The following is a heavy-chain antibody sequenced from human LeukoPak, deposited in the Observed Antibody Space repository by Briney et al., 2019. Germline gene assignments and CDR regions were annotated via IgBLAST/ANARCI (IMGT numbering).Heavy chain of an antibody. V-gene: IGHV3-48*01. CDR2: ISSTSGTI. CDR3: VREGGFDN. CDR1: GFTFSSYS. D-gene: IGHD3-16*01. J-gene: IGHJ4*02. Sequence: AGGSLRLSCAASGFTFSSYSLNWVRQAPGMGLEWVSYISSTSGTIYYADSVKGRFTISRDNAKNSLYLQMNRLRAEDTAVYYCVREGGFDNWGQGTLVTVSS.